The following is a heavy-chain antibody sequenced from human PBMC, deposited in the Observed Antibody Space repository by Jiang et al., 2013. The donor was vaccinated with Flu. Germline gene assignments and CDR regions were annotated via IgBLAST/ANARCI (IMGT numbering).Heavy chain of an antibody. CDR2: IYWDDDK. V-gene: IGHV2-5*02. D-gene: IGHD1-1*01. CDR1: GFSLSSTAVG. Sequence: PTQTLSLTCTFSGFSLSSTAVGVGWIRQPPGKALEWLALIYWDDDKRYSPFLKSRLTITKDTSKNQVVLTMTNMDPVDTATYYCAYTSGIPLERDYYFYGMDVWGQGTTVTVSS. J-gene: IGHJ6*02. CDR3: AYTSGIPLERDYYFYGMDV.